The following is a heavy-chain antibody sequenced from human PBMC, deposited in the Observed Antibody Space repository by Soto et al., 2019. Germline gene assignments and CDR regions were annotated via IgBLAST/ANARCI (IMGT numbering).Heavy chain of an antibody. CDR2: FDPEDGET. Sequence: ASVKVSCKVSGYTLTELSMHWVRQAPGKGLEWMGGFDPEDGETIYAQKFQGRVTMTEDTSTDTAYMELSSLRSEDTAVYYCATLVYYDCSGSPSGWDQRTLVTGSA. D-gene: IGHD3-10*01. CDR1: GYTLTELS. J-gene: IGHJ4*02. V-gene: IGHV1-24*01. CDR3: ATLVYYDCSGSPSG.